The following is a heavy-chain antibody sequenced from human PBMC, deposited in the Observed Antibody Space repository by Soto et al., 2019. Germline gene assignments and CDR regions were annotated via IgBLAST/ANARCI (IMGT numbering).Heavy chain of an antibody. CDR3: AKSDIVLMVYADDAFDI. J-gene: IGHJ3*02. CDR2: IYTSGST. V-gene: IGHV4-4*07. D-gene: IGHD2-8*01. CDR1: GGSISSYY. Sequence: TLSLTCTVSGGSISSYYWSWIRQPAGKGLEWIGRIYTSGSTNYNPSLKSRVTMSVDTSKNQFSLKLSSVTAADTAVYYCAKSDIVLMVYADDAFDIWGQGTRVTVS.